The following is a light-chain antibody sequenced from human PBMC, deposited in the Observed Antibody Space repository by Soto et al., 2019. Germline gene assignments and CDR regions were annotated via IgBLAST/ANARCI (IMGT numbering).Light chain of an antibody. J-gene: IGKJ2*01. CDR2: AAS. Sequence: DIQMTQSPSSLSASVGDRVTITCRASQSISSYLNWYQQKPGKAPKLLIYAASSLQSGVPSRFRGSGSWTDFTLTISSLQPEDFASYYCQQSYSTPYTFGQGTTLDIK. V-gene: IGKV1-39*01. CDR1: QSISSY. CDR3: QQSYSTPYT.